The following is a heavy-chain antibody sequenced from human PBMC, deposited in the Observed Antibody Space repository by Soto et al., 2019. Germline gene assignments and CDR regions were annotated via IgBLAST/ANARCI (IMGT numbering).Heavy chain of an antibody. CDR1: GFTFSSYS. Sequence: GGSLRLSCAASGFTFSSYSMSWVRQAPGKGLEWVSGFRSGGDDDTTYYADSVRGRFTISRDNSKNTLFLQMNSLRAEDTAIYYCAKKVNSGSGSQFFDYWGQGTVVTVS. J-gene: IGHJ4*02. V-gene: IGHV3-23*01. D-gene: IGHD3-10*01. CDR2: FRSGGDDDTT. CDR3: AKKVNSGSGSQFFDY.